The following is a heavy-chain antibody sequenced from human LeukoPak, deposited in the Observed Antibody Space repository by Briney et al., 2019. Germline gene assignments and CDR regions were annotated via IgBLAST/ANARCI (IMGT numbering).Heavy chain of an antibody. V-gene: IGHV3-11*04. CDR2: ISSSSSTI. CDR3: ASDSTVVTLDY. Sequence: GGSLRLSCAASGFTFSDYYMSWIRQAPGKGLEWVSYISSSSSTIYYADSVKGRFTISRDNAKNSLCLQMNSLRAEDTAVYYCASDSTVVTLDYWGQGTLVTVSS. J-gene: IGHJ4*02. D-gene: IGHD4-23*01. CDR1: GFTFSDYY.